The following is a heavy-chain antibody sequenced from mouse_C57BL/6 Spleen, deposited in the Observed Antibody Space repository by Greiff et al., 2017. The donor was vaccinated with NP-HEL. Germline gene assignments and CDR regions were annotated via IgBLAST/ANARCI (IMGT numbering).Heavy chain of an antibody. V-gene: IGHV5-9-1*02. CDR1: GFTFSSYA. J-gene: IGHJ4*01. CDR3: TRGTTVPPAMDY. Sequence: EVMLVESGEGLVKPGGSLKLSCAASGFTFSSYAMSWVRQTPEKRLEWVAYISSGGDYIYYADTVKGRFTISRDNARNTLYLQMSSLKSEDTAMYYCTRGTTVPPAMDYWGQGTSVTVSS. CDR2: ISSGGDYI. D-gene: IGHD1-1*01.